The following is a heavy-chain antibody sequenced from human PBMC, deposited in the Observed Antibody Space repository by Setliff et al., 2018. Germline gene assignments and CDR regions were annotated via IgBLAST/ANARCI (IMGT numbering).Heavy chain of an antibody. CDR2: VHPYSGHT. Sequence: GASVKVSCKASGYTFNNYFLHWVRQAPGQGLEWMGRVHPYSGHTNYAQNFQGRVTMTSDTSISIVYMDLTRLTSDDTAVYYCAQTKGFVDGYLDPWGQGTLVTVSS. CDR1: GYTFNNYF. D-gene: IGHD2-21*02. V-gene: IGHV1-2*06. CDR3: AQTKGFVDGYLDP. J-gene: IGHJ5*02.